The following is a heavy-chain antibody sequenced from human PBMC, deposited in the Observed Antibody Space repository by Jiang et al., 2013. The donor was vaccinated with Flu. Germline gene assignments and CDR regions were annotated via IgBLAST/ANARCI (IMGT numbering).Heavy chain of an antibody. CDR1: GGSISSGDYY. Sequence: SGSGLVKPSQTLSLTCTVSGGSISSGDYYWSWIRQPPGKGLEWIGYIYYSGSTYYNPSLKSRVTISVDTSKNQFSLKLSSVTAADTAVYYCASYIVVENRDWFDPWAREPWSPSPQ. CDR2: IYYSGST. J-gene: IGHJ5*02. V-gene: IGHV4-30-4*08. D-gene: IGHD2-21*01. CDR3: ASYIVVENRDWFDP.